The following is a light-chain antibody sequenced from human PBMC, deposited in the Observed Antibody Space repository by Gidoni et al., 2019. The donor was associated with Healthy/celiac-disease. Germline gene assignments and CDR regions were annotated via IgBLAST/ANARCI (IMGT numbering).Light chain of an antibody. J-gene: IGKJ2*04. CDR1: QSVSSY. Sequence: EIVLTQSPATLSLSPGERATLSCRASQSVSSYLAWYQQKPGQAPRLLIYYASNRATGIPARFSGSGSGTDFTLTISSLEPEDFAVYYCQQRSNWPMCSFGQGTKLEIK. V-gene: IGKV3-11*01. CDR3: QQRSNWPMCS. CDR2: YAS.